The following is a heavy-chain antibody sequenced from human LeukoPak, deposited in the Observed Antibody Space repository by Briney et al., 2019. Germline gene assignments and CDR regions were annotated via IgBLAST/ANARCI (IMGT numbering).Heavy chain of an antibody. CDR2: IYYSGST. CDR1: GGSISSYY. Sequence: SETLSLTCTVSGGSISSYYWSWLRQPPGKGLEWIGYIYYSGSTNYNPSLKSRVTISADTSKNQFSLKLSSVTAADTAVYYCATLYCSGGSCYPNPIDYWGQGTLVTVSS. D-gene: IGHD2-15*01. V-gene: IGHV4-59*01. J-gene: IGHJ4*02. CDR3: ATLYCSGGSCYPNPIDY.